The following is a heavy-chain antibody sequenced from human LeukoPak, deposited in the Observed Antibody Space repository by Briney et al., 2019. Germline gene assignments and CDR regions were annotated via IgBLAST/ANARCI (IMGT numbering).Heavy chain of an antibody. D-gene: IGHD2-2*01. CDR2: IYTSGST. V-gene: IGHV4-4*07. Sequence: SETLSLTCSVSGGSISGYYWSWIRQPAGKGLEWIGRIYTSGSTNYNPSLKSRVTMSLDTSKNQFSLKLSSVTAADTAVYYCARGIYCSSTTCYYYYYYMDVWGKGTTVTLSS. J-gene: IGHJ6*03. CDR1: GGSISGYY. CDR3: ARGIYCSSTTCYYYYYYMDV.